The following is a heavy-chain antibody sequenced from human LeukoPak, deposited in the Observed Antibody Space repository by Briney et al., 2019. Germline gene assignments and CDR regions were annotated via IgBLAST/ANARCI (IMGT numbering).Heavy chain of an antibody. D-gene: IGHD6-19*01. Sequence: GGSLRLSCAASGFILSDYYMSWIRQVPGKGLEWVSYISGSSTYTNYADSLKGRFTISRDNAKNSLYLQMNSLRAEDTAVYYCVRDPGSGWGFDPWGQGTLVTVSS. V-gene: IGHV3-11*06. CDR3: VRDPGSGWGFDP. J-gene: IGHJ5*02. CDR1: GFILSDYY. CDR2: ISGSSTYT.